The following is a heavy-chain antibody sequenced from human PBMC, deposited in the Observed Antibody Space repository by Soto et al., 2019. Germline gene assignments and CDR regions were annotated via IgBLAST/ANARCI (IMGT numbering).Heavy chain of an antibody. V-gene: IGHV1-3*01. CDR2: INAGNGNT. CDR1: GYTFTSYA. D-gene: IGHD3-10*01. CDR3: ARGAMVRDNFYGMDV. J-gene: IGHJ6*02. Sequence: ASVKVSCKASGYTFTSYAMHWVRQAPGQRLEWMGWINAGNGNTKYSQKFQGRVTITRDTSASTAYMELSSLRSEDTAVCYCARGAMVRDNFYGMDVWGQGTTVTVSS.